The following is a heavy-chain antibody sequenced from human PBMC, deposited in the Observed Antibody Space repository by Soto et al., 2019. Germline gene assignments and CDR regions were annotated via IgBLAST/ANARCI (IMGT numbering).Heavy chain of an antibody. CDR1: GYTFTSYG. CDR3: ARGYCSGGSCFEYFQH. CDR2: ISAYNGNT. Sequence: EASVKVSCKASGYTFTSYGISWVRQAPGQGLEWMGWISAYNGNTNYAQKLQGRVTMTTDTSTSTAYMELRSLRSDDTAVYYCARGYCSGGSCFEYFQHWGQGTLVTVSS. V-gene: IGHV1-18*01. J-gene: IGHJ1*01. D-gene: IGHD2-15*01.